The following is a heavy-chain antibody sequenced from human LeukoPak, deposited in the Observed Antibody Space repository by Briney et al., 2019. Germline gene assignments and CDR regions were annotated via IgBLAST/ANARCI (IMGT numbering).Heavy chain of an antibody. CDR2: INHSGST. D-gene: IGHD6-19*01. V-gene: IGHV4-34*01. CDR1: GGSFSGYY. J-gene: IGHJ4*02. Sequence: PSETLSLTCAVYGGSFSGYYWSWIRQPPGKGLEWIGEINHSGSTNYNPSLKSRVTISVDTSKNQFSLKLSSVTAADTAMYYCARTSAVAGTIFDYWGQGTLSPSPQ. CDR3: ARTSAVAGTIFDY.